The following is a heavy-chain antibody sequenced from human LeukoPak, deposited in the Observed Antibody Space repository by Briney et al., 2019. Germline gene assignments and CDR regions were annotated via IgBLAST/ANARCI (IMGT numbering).Heavy chain of an antibody. CDR3: AKGGLRMPFDP. J-gene: IGHJ5*02. V-gene: IGHV3-30*18. CDR1: GFTFSSYG. D-gene: IGHD2-2*01. CDR2: ISYDGSNK. Sequence: PGRSLRLSCAAPGFTFSSYGMHWVRQAPGKGLEWVAVISYDGSNKYYADSVKGRFTISRDNSKNTLYLQMNSLRAEDTAVYYCAKGGLRMPFDPWGQGTLVTVSS.